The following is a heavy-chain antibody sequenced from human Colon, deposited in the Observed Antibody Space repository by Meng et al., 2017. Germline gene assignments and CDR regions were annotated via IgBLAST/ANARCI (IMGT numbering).Heavy chain of an antibody. D-gene: IGHD3-10*01. CDR3: ARDLNYGSKDY. CDR1: GFTFTSRW. V-gene: IGHV3-74*01. J-gene: IGHJ4*02. CDR2: INTDGTTT. Sequence: GSLKISCVASGFTFTSRWMHWVRQVPGKGLVWVSLINTDGTTTTYADSVKGRFTISRDNAKNTLYLQMNSLRAEDTAVYYCARDLNYGSKDYWGQGTLVTVSS.